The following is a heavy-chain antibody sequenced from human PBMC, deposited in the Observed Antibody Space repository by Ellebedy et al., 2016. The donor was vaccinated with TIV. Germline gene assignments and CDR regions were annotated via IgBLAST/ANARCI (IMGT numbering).Heavy chain of an antibody. CDR3: ARLYVANSLDY. J-gene: IGHJ4*02. CDR1: GFTLSDYY. V-gene: IGHV3-11*01. Sequence: PGGSLRLSCAASGFTLSDYYMSWVRQAPGKGLEWLSYFSNSGSKIYYADSLKGRFTISRDNGKNSLYLQMNSLRAEDTAVYYWARLYVANSLDYWGQGTLVSVSS. CDR2: FSNSGSKI. D-gene: IGHD1/OR15-1a*01.